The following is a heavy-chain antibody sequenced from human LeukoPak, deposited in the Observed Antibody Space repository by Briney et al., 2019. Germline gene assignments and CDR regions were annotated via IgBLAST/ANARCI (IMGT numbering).Heavy chain of an antibody. Sequence: PGGSLRLSCAASGFTFSSYAMSWVRQAPGEGLEWVSVISGSGGSTYYADSVRGRFTISRDNSKNTVYLQMNSLRAEDTAVYSCAKGSDLWFGETWGQGTLVTVSS. CDR2: ISGSGGST. CDR1: GFTFSSYA. V-gene: IGHV3-23*01. CDR3: AKGSDLWFGET. D-gene: IGHD3-10*01. J-gene: IGHJ4*02.